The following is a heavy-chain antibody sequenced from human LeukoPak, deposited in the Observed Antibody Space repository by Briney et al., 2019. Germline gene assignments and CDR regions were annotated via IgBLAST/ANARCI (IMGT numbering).Heavy chain of an antibody. Sequence: SETLSLTCTVSGGSISSYYWSWIRQPAGKGLEWIGRIYTSGSTNYNPSLKSRVTISVDTSKNQFSLKLSSVTAADTAVYYCARERVVVSEYYYYYMDVWGKGTTVTVSS. V-gene: IGHV4-4*07. CDR3: ARERVVVSEYYYYYMDV. J-gene: IGHJ6*03. D-gene: IGHD2-15*01. CDR1: GGSISSYY. CDR2: IYTSGST.